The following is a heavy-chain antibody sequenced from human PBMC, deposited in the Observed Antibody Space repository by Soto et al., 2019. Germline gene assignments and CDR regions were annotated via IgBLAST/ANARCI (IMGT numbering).Heavy chain of an antibody. CDR1: GFIFSNCW. Sequence: EVQLVESGGGLVQPGGSLRLSCVASGFIFSNCWMHWVRQAPGMGLVWVSHINSDGSSTTYADSVKGRFTISRDNATNTLYLQMNSLRADDTAVYYCVRAIGHYGMDVWCRGTTVTASS. CDR2: INSDGSST. J-gene: IGHJ6*02. D-gene: IGHD3-22*01. CDR3: VRAIGHYGMDV. V-gene: IGHV3-74*01.